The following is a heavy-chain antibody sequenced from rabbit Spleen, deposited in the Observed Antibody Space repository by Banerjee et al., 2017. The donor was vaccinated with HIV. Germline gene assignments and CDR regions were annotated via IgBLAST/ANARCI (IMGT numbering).Heavy chain of an antibody. V-gene: IGHV1S45*01. CDR2: IGAISGNT. Sequence: QQQLEESGGGLVKPGGTLTLTCTASGFSFSSSYHMCWVRQAPGKGLEWIGCIGAISGNTCYASWAKGRFTISKTSSTTVTLQMTSVTAADTATYFCAGDTTGGSDSNLWGQGTLVTVS. D-gene: IGHD8-1*01. CDR3: AGDTTGGSDSNL. CDR1: GFSFSSSYH. J-gene: IGHJ4*01.